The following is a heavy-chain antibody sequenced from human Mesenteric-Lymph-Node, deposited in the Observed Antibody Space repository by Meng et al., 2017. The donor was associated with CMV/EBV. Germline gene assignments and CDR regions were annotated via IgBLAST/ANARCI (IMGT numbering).Heavy chain of an antibody. D-gene: IGHD3-3*01. V-gene: IGHV4-38-2*02. Sequence: SETLSLTCTVSGYSISSGYYWGWIRQPPGKGLEWIGSIYYSGSTYYNPSLKSRVTISVDTSKNQFSLKLSSVTAADTAVYYCARDPYYDFWSGYSTDYWGQGTLVTVSS. J-gene: IGHJ4*02. CDR2: IYYSGST. CDR1: GYSISSGYY. CDR3: ARDPYYDFWSGYSTDY.